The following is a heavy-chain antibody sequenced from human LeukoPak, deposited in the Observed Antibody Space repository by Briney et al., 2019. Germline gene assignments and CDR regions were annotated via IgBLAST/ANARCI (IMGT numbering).Heavy chain of an antibody. CDR3: ARVYCSSNSCYEVY. CDR1: GVSISGYS. J-gene: IGHJ4*02. D-gene: IGHD2-2*01. Sequence: SETLSLTCTVSGVSISGYSWSWIRQPPGKGLEWIGYIYYNGGTNYNPSLKSRVTLSLDTSKKQFSLKLSSVTAADTAVYYCARVYCSSNSCYEVYWGQGALVTVSS. CDR2: IYYNGGT. V-gene: IGHV4-59*01.